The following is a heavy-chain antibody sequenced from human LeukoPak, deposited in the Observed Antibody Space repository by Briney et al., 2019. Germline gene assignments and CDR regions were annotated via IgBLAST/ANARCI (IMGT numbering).Heavy chain of an antibody. CDR2: ISGSGDST. D-gene: IGHD3-10*01. CDR1: GFTFSSYA. CDR3: ARDGNFGYDAFDI. Sequence: GGSLRLSCAASGFTFSSYAINWVRQAPGKGLEWVSAISGSGDSTYYADTAKGRFTISRDNSKNTLYLQVNSLRAEDTAVYYCARDGNFGYDAFDIWGQGTMVTVSS. V-gene: IGHV3-23*01. J-gene: IGHJ3*02.